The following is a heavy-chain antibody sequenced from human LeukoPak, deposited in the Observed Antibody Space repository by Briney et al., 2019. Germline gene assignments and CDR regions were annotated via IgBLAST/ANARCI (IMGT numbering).Heavy chain of an antibody. CDR1: GYNFTSYW. CDR3: ARVKSPNYDRILRTSNLVGYFQH. J-gene: IGHJ1*01. Sequence: GESLKISCKGSGYNFTSYWIGWVRQMPGKGLEWMGIIYPGDSDTRYSPSFQGQVTISADKSISTAYLQWSSLKASDTAMYYCARVKSPNYDRILRTSNLVGYFQHWGQGTLVTVSS. D-gene: IGHD3-22*01. V-gene: IGHV5-51*01. CDR2: IYPGDSDT.